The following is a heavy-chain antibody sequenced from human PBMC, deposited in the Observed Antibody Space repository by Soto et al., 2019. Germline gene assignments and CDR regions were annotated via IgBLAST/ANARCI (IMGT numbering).Heavy chain of an antibody. CDR1: GFTFSNNG. CDR2: IWYDGINK. Sequence: QVQLVESGGGVVQPGRSLRLSCAASGFTFSNNGMHWVRQAPGKGLEWVAVIWYDGINKYYADSVKGRFIISRDNCKNTVYLQMTSLRAEDTAVYYCARDRVQMVDGLDVWGQATTVTVSS. V-gene: IGHV3-33*01. CDR3: ARDRVQMVDGLDV. J-gene: IGHJ6*02. D-gene: IGHD2-15*01.